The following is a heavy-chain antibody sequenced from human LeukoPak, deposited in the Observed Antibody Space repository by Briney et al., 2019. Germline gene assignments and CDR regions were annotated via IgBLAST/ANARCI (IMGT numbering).Heavy chain of an antibody. CDR1: GYTFTSYY. V-gene: IGHV1-46*01. Sequence: ASVKVSCKASGYTFTSYYMHWVRQAPGQGLEWMGIINPSGGSTSYAQKFQGRVTMTRDTSTSTVYMKLSSLRSEDTAVYYCARDRIVGHGAFDIWGQGTMVTVSS. D-gene: IGHD1-26*01. CDR3: ARDRIVGHGAFDI. J-gene: IGHJ3*02. CDR2: INPSGGST.